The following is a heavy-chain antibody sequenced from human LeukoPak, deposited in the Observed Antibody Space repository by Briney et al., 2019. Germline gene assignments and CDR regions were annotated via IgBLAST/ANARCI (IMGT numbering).Heavy chain of an antibody. CDR1: GFTFTTYA. Sequence: PGGSLRLSCAASGFTFTTYAMSWVRQAPGKGLEWVSYISSSSSTIYYADSVKGRFTISRDNAKNSLYLQMNSLRAEDTAVYYCARDRGDQFNIVVVPAAIAFDYWGQGTLVTVSS. CDR3: ARDRGDQFNIVVVPAAIAFDY. CDR2: ISSSSSTI. J-gene: IGHJ4*02. D-gene: IGHD2-2*02. V-gene: IGHV3-48*01.